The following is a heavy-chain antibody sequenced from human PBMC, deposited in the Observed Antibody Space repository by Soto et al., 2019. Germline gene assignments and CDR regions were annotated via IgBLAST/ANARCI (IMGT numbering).Heavy chain of an antibody. V-gene: IGHV3-23*01. CDR2: ISGSGGST. J-gene: IGHJ5*02. D-gene: IGHD2-15*01. CDR1: GFTFSSYA. CDR3: AKDTSIGYCSGGSCSDWFDP. Sequence: QAGGSLRLSCAASGFTFSSYAMSWVRQAPGKGLEWVSAISGSGGSTYYADSVKGRFTISRDNSKNTLYLQMNSLRAEDTAVYYCAKDTSIGYCSGGSCSDWFDPWGQGTLVTVSS.